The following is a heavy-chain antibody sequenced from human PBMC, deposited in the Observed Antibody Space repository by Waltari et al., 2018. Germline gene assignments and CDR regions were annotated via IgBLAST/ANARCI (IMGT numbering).Heavy chain of an antibody. CDR1: GFTFSSHA. CDR3: VSVHLRYRVGPGDF. CDR2: ISYDGNTK. J-gene: IGHJ4*02. V-gene: IGHV3-30*01. Sequence: VQLVEAGGCVVQPGKQLTLTRVASGFTFSSHALNWVRQAPGKGLQWLAVISYDGNTKYYDDSVKGRVTISRDNMQLDSLRPEDTGVYYCVSVHLRYRVGPGDFWGQGTLVTVSS. D-gene: IGHD2-2*02.